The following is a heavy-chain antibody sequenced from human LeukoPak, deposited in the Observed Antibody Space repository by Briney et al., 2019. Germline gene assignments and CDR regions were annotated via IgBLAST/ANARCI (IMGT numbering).Heavy chain of an antibody. V-gene: IGHV3-33*01. CDR1: GFTFSSYG. D-gene: IGHD3-3*01. CDR2: IWYDGSNK. Sequence: TGGSLRLSCAASGFTFSSYGMHWVRQAPGKGLEWVAVIWYDGSNKYYADSVKGRFTISRDNSKNTLYLQMNSLRAEDTAVYYCARRFLEWLAPYYYGMDVWGQGTTVTVSS. J-gene: IGHJ6*02. CDR3: ARRFLEWLAPYYYGMDV.